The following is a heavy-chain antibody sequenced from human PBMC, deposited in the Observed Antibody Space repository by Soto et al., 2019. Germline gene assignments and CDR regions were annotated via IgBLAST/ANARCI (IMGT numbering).Heavy chain of an antibody. Sequence: SETLSLTCTVSGGSVSTNSYSWFWIRQSPGKALEWIGWISHTGSSNYNPSLRSRVVISVDKSKNQFFLKVTSVTAADTAVYFCARGERQQQRDSWGQGTLVTVSS. J-gene: IGHJ4*02. CDR3: ARGERQQQRDS. CDR2: ISHTGSS. V-gene: IGHV4-61*05. D-gene: IGHD6-13*01. CDR1: GGSVSTNSYS.